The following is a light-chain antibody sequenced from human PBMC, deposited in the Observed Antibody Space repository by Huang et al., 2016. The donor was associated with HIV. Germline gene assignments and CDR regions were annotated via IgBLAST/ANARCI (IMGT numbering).Light chain of an antibody. CDR3: QQYNSYRT. V-gene: IGKV1-5*03. J-gene: IGKJ1*01. CDR1: QSISNY. CDR2: KAS. Sequence: DIQMTQSPSTLSASVGDRVTITCRARQSISNYLAWYQQKPGKATKLLIYKASTLESGVPSRFSGSGSGTEFTLTISSLQPDDFATYYCQQYNSYRTFGQGTKVEIK.